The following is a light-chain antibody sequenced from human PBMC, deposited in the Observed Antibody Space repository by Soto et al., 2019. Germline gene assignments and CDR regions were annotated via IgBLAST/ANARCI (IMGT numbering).Light chain of an antibody. CDR1: QSVSSSY. CDR3: QQYGSSPRT. CDR2: GAS. Sequence: EIVLTQSPGTLSLSPGERATLSCRASQSVSSSYLAWYQQKPGQAPRLLIYGASSRDTGIPDRFSGSGSGTDFTLTISRLEPEDFAVHYCQQYGSSPRTFGQGTKVEIK. V-gene: IGKV3-20*01. J-gene: IGKJ1*01.